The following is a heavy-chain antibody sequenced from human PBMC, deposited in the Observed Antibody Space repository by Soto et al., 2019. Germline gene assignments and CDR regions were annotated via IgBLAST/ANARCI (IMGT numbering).Heavy chain of an antibody. CDR1: GYTFTSYD. CDR3: ARWPDGYYYYGMDV. J-gene: IGHJ6*02. V-gene: IGHV1-8*01. CDR2: MNPNSGNT. Sequence: QLQLVQSGSEVKKPGASVKVSCKASGYTFTSYDINWVRQATGQGLEWMGWMNPNSGNTGYAQKFQGRVTMTRNTSISTAYMELSSLRSEDTAVYYCARWPDGYYYYGMDVWGQGTTVTVSS.